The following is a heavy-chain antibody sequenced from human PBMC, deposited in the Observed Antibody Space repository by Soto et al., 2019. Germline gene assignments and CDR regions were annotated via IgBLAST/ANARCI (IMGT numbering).Heavy chain of an antibody. Sequence: VQLVESGGGVVQPGRSLRLSCEGSGFTFSSYAMSWVRQSPGKGLEWVSAISGSGCSTYYADSVKGRFTISRDNSKNTLYRQMNSLRAEDTAVYYCAKGSRVNRPPYYYYGIDVWGQGTTVTVSS. J-gene: IGHJ6*02. CDR3: AKGSRVNRPPYYYYGIDV. V-gene: IGHV3-23*04. D-gene: IGHD2-2*01. CDR2: ISGSGCST. CDR1: GFTFSSYA.